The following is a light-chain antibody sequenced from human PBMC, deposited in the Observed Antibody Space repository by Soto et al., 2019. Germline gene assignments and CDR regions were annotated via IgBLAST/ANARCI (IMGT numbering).Light chain of an antibody. CDR2: DAS. CDR3: QQYDNLPIT. Sequence: DIQMTQSPSTLSASVGAGLTITCRASQSISSWLAWYQQKPGKAPKLLIYDASNLETGVPSRFSGSGSGTDCTFTISSLQPEDIATYYCQQYDNLPITFCQGTRLEIK. V-gene: IGKV1-33*01. J-gene: IGKJ5*01. CDR1: QSISSW.